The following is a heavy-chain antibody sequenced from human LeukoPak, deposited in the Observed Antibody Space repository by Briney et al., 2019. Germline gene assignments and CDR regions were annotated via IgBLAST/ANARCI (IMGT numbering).Heavy chain of an antibody. D-gene: IGHD6-13*01. J-gene: IGHJ4*02. CDR1: GGSISSSSYY. CDR3: ARRSSSSWIFDY. Sequence: SETLSLTCTVSGGSISSSSYYWGWIRQPPGKGLEWIGSIYYSGSTYYNPSLKSRVTISVDTSKNQFSLKLSSVTAADTAVYYCARRSSSSWIFDYWGQGTLVTVSS. CDR2: IYYSGST. V-gene: IGHV4-39*01.